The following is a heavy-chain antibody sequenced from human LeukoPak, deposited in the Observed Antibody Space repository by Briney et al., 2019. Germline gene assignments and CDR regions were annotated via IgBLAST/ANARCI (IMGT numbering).Heavy chain of an antibody. CDR2: IIPILGIA. J-gene: IGHJ5*02. CDR1: GGTFSSYA. V-gene: IGHV1-69*04. Sequence: SVKVSCKASGGTFSSYAISWVRQAPGQGLEWMGRIIPILGIANYAQKFQGRVTITADKSTSTAYMELSSLRSEDTAVYYCARAENYDILTGSNWFDPWGQGTLVTISS. CDR3: ARAENYDILTGSNWFDP. D-gene: IGHD3-9*01.